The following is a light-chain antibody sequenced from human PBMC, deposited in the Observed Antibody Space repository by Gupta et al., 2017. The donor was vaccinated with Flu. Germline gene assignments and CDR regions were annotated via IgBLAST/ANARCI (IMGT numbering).Light chain of an antibody. CDR3: QSDDSSRSGFV. CDR1: SSNIGAGYN. Sequence: SVLTLPPSVSGAPGQRVTIPCTGSSSNIGAGYNVHWYQQLPGTAPKHRIYGNTNRPSGVTDRFSGSKSGTSASPAITSATLAITGLQAEDEADYYCQSDDSSRSGFVFGTGTKVTVL. CDR2: GNT. J-gene: IGLJ1*01. V-gene: IGLV1-40*01.